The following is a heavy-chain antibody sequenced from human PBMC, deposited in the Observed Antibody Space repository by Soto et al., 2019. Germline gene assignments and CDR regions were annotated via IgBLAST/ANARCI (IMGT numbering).Heavy chain of an antibody. Sequence: EVQLVESGGGLVQPGGSLRLSCAASGFTFSSYWMSWVRQAPGKGLEWVANIKQDGSEKYYVDSVKGRFTISRDNAKNELYLQMNSLRAEVTAVDYCARDRYHGVSKLGWFGPGGQGTLVTVSS. CDR1: GFTFSSYW. CDR3: ARDRYHGVSKLGWFGP. D-gene: IGHD3-10*01. V-gene: IGHV3-7*01. CDR2: IKQDGSEK. J-gene: IGHJ5*02.